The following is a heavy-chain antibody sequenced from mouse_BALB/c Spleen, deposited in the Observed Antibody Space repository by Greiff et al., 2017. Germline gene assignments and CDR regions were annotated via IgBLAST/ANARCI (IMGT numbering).Heavy chain of an antibody. V-gene: IGHV1-63*02. D-gene: IGHD2-1*01. CDR1: GYTFTNYW. J-gene: IGHJ4*01. CDR3: ASRGKWGNRAMDY. CDR2: IYPGGGYT. Sequence: VQLQQSGAELVRPGTSVKISCKASGYTFTNYWLGWVKQRPGHGLEWIGDIYPGGGYTNYNEKFKGKATLTADTSSSTAYMQLSSLTSEDSAVYFCASRGKWGNRAMDYWGQGTSVTVSS.